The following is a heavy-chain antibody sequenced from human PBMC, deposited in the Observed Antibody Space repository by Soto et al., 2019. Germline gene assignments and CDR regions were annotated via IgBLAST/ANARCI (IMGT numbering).Heavy chain of an antibody. J-gene: IGHJ4*02. CDR1: GFTFSSYG. V-gene: IGHV3-30*18. CDR3: AKGAWGYDFWSGYYGWAATYYFDY. D-gene: IGHD3-3*01. Sequence: GGSLRLSCAASGFTFSSYGMHWVRQAPGKGLEWVAVISYDGSNKYYADSVKGRFTISRDNSKNTLYLQMNSLRAEDTAVYYCAKGAWGYDFWSGYYGWAATYYFDYWGQGTLVTVSS. CDR2: ISYDGSNK.